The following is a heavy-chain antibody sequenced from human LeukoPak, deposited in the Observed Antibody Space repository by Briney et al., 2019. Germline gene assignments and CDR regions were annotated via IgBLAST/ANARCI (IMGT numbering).Heavy chain of an antibody. V-gene: IGHV3-48*04. CDR3: ARDAYRGLDY. CDR2: ITSASSTI. J-gene: IGHJ4*02. CDR1: GFTFSSYT. Sequence: GGSLRLSCAASGFTFSSYTMNWVRRAPGKGLKWLSYITSASSTIYYADSVKGRFTISRDNAKNSLYLQMNSLRAEDTAVYYCARDAYRGLDYWGQGTLVTVSS. D-gene: IGHD3-16*02.